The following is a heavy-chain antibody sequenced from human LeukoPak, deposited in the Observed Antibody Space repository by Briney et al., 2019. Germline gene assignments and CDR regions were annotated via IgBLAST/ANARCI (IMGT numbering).Heavy chain of an antibody. CDR1: GFTFSSYA. CDR3: AKDVLSTVDTMIVVVIPSGFDY. J-gene: IGHJ4*02. CDR2: ISGSGGST. V-gene: IGHV3-23*01. Sequence: GGSLRLSCAASGFTFSSYAMSWVRQAPGKGLEWVSAISGSGGSTYCADSVKGRFTISRDNSKNTLYLQMNSLRAEDTAVYYCAKDVLSTVDTMIVVVIPSGFDYWGQGTLVTVSS. D-gene: IGHD3-22*01.